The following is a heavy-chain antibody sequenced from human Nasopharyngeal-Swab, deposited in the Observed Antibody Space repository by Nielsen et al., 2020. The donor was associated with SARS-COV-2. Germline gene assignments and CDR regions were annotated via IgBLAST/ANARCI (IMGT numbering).Heavy chain of an antibody. CDR3: ARHGGFCSSTNCYGGWFDP. D-gene: IGHD2-2*01. J-gene: IGHJ5*02. CDR1: GYTFSSYW. CDR2: IYPSDSDT. V-gene: IGHV5-51*01. Sequence: GESLKISCQGSGYTFSSYWITWVRQMPGKGLECMGMIYPSDSDTRYSPYFQGQVTMSVDKSINTAYLHWSSLKASDTAMYYCARHGGFCSSTNCYGGWFDPWGQGTQVIVSS.